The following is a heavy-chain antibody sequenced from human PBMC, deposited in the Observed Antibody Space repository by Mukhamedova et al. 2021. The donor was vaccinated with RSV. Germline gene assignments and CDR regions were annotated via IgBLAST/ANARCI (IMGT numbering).Heavy chain of an antibody. CDR3: ARDRLSNWNDDNNRFDP. D-gene: IGHD1-1*01. V-gene: IGHV4-61*02. Sequence: IRQPAGKGLEWIGRIYTSGATSYHPSLKSRVTISLDTPKNQFSLELNSVTAADTAVYYCARDRLSNWNDDNNRFDPWGQGTLVIV. CDR2: IYTSGAT. J-gene: IGHJ5*02.